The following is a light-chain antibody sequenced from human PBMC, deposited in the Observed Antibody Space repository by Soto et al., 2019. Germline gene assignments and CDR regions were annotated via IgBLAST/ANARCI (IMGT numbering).Light chain of an antibody. Sequence: EIVMTQSPATLSVSPGEGATLSCKASQNVYNNLAWYQQRPGQPPRLLIYDASTSATGISARFSGSGYGTEVTLTISSLQSEDFAVYFCQQCRNWPLTFGGGTKVEIK. J-gene: IGKJ4*01. CDR2: DAS. V-gene: IGKV3-15*01. CDR3: QQCRNWPLT. CDR1: QNVYNN.